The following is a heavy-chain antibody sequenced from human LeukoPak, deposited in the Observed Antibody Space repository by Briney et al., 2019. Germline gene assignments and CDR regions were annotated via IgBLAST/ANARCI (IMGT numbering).Heavy chain of an antibody. D-gene: IGHD4-11*01. J-gene: IGHJ4*02. V-gene: IGHV4-59*01. CDR1: GGSISSYY. CDR3: AREGVTKYYFDY. Sequence: SETLSLTCTVSGGSISSYYWSWIRQPPGKGLEWIGDIYYSGSTNYNPSLKSRGTISVDTSKNQFSLKLSSVTAADTAVYYCAREGVTKYYFDYWGQGTLVTVSS. CDR2: IYYSGST.